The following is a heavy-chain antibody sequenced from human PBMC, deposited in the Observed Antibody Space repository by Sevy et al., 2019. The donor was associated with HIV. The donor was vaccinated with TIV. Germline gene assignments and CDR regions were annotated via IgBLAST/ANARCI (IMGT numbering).Heavy chain of an antibody. CDR1: GFTFNIYS. CDR2: LSFGCGKI. CDR3: AREGCTKPHDY. V-gene: IGHV3-23*01. D-gene: IGHD2-8*01. Sequence: GGSLRLSCAASGFTFNIYSMSCVRQTPGKGLEWVATLSFGCGKINHADSVKGRFTMSRDDSKNAVYLQMNNLRVEDTAIYYCAREGCTKPHDYWGQGTLVTVSS. J-gene: IGHJ4*02.